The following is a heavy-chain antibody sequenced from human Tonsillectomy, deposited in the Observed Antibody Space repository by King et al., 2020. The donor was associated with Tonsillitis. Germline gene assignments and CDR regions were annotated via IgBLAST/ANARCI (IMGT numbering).Heavy chain of an antibody. D-gene: IGHD3-22*01. Sequence: QLQESGPGLVKPSQTLSLTCSVSGGSISSGSYYWSWIRQPAGKGLEWIGRIYTSGSTNYNPSLKSRVTISVDTSKNQFSLKLSSVTAADTAVYYCARDGYDSSGYSLGYWGQGTLVTVSS. V-gene: IGHV4-61*02. CDR1: GGSISSGSYY. J-gene: IGHJ4*02. CDR2: IYTSGST. CDR3: ARDGYDSSGYSLGY.